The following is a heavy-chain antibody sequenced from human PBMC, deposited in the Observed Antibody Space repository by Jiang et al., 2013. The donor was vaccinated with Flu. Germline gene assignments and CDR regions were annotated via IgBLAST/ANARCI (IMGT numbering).Heavy chain of an antibody. D-gene: IGHD4/OR15-4a*01. CDR3: AKERSYANYDFYYYAMDV. Sequence: VQLLESGGGSVQPGGSLRLSCAASGFAFKNYAMNWVRQAPGKGLEWVSTISGVRSTTFYADSVKGRFTISRDNSKNTLYLQMNNLRAEDTALYYCAKERSYANYDFYYYAMDVWGQGTSVTVSS. V-gene: IGHV3-23*01. CDR1: GFAFKNYA. CDR2: ISGVRSTT. J-gene: IGHJ6*02.